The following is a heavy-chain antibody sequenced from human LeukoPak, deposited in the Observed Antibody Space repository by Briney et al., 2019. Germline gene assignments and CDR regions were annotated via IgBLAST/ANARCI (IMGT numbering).Heavy chain of an antibody. CDR2: ISGYNGNT. D-gene: IGHD3-10*01. J-gene: IGHJ6*02. CDR1: GYTFTSYG. V-gene: IGHV1-18*01. Sequence: ASVKVSCKASGYTFTSYGISWVRQAPGQALEWMGWISGYNGNTNYAQKLQGRVTMTTDTSTSTAYMELRSLRSDDTAVYYCAREPYGSGSYYNFYYYYGMDVWGQGTTVTVSS. CDR3: AREPYGSGSYYNFYYYYGMDV.